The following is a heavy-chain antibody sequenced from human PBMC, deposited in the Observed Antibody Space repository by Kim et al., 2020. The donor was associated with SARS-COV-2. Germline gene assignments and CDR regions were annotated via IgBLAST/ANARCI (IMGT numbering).Heavy chain of an antibody. J-gene: IGHJ4*02. V-gene: IGHV4-59*01. CDR3: ARAGFAPFFDY. Sequence: TNYNPALKSRVTISVDTSKNQFSLKLSSVTAADTAMYYCARAGFAPFFDYWGQGTLVTVSS. D-gene: IGHD6-19*01. CDR2: T.